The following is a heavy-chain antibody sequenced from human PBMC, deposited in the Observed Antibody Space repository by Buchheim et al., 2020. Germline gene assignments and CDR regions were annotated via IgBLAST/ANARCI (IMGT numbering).Heavy chain of an antibody. Sequence: QVQLVQSGAEVKKPGTSVKVSCKASGYTFTGYYMDWVRQAPGQGLEWMGWINPNSVGPNYAQKFQGWVTMTRDTPITPAYMELSRRRSDDTAVYYCAREGHYGLNCYYYYGMDVWGQGTT. V-gene: IGHV1-2*04. CDR3: AREGHYGLNCYYYYGMDV. CDR1: GYTFTGYY. J-gene: IGHJ6*02. D-gene: IGHD4-17*01. CDR2: INPNSVGP.